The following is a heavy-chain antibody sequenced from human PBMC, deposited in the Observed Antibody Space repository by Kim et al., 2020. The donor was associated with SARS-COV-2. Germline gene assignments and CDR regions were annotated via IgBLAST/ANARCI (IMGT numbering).Heavy chain of an antibody. V-gene: IGHV4-59*01. CDR3: ARASGTVTTFYYHGMDV. CDR2: ISYIGNT. J-gene: IGHJ6*02. D-gene: IGHD4-4*01. CDR1: GGSINSFY. Sequence: SETLSLTCTVSGGSINSFYWSWTRQPPGKGLEWIGYISYIGNTNYNPSLKSRVTISVDTSKNQFSLKLSSVTAADTAVYYCARASGTVTTFYYHGMDVWGQVTTVTVSS.